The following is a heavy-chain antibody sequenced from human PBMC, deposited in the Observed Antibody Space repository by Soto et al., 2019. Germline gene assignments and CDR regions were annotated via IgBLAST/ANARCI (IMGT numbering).Heavy chain of an antibody. CDR2: IYYSGST. CDR1: GGSISSSSYY. D-gene: IGHD3-3*02. CDR3: ASPKIAFYNWFDP. Sequence: SETLSLTCTVSGGSISSSSYYWGLIRQPPGKGLEWIGSIYYSGSTYYNPSLKSRVTISVDTSKNQFSLKLSSVTAADTAVYYCASPKIAFYNWFDPWGQGTRVT. V-gene: IGHV4-39*01. J-gene: IGHJ5*02.